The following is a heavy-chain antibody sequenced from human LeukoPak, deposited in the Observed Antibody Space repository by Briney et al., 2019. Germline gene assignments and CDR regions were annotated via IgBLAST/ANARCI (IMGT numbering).Heavy chain of an antibody. CDR2: IYHSGST. D-gene: IGHD2-2*02. Sequence: SETLSLTCTVSGGSISSGGYYWSWIRQPPGKGLEWIGYIYHSGSTYYNPSLKSRVTISVDRSKNQFSLKLSSVTAADTAVYYCASSLYQLPYRGAFDIWGQGTMVTVSS. J-gene: IGHJ3*02. CDR3: ASSLYQLPYRGAFDI. CDR1: GGSISSGGYY. V-gene: IGHV4-30-2*01.